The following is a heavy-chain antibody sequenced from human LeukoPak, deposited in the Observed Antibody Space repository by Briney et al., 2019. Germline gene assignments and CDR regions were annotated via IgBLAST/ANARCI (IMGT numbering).Heavy chain of an antibody. D-gene: IGHD6-13*01. CDR3: ARGPHIAAAGHPSIRWVAEVRDDAFDT. CDR2: INPSGGST. Sequence: ASVKVSCKASGYTFTSYYMHWVRQAPGQGLEWMGIINPSGGSTSYAQKFQGRVTMTRDTSTSTVYMELSSLRSEDTAVYYCARGPHIAAAGHPSIRWVAEVRDDAFDTWGQGTMVTVSS. CDR1: GYTFTSYY. V-gene: IGHV1-46*01. J-gene: IGHJ3*02.